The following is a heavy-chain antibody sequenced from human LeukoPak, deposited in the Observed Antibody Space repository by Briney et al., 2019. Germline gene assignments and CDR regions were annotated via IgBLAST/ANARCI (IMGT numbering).Heavy chain of an antibody. CDR2: ISGSGGGT. V-gene: IGHV3-23*01. CDR1: GFTFSSYA. D-gene: IGHD3-16*02. Sequence: GGSLRLSCGASGFTFSSYAMSWVRQAPGKGLEWVSAISGSGGGTYYADSVKGRFTISGDNSKNTLYLQMNSLRAEDTAIYYCAKDRWQLSPDYYYYMDVWGKGTTVTVFS. CDR3: AKDRWQLSPDYYYYMDV. J-gene: IGHJ6*03.